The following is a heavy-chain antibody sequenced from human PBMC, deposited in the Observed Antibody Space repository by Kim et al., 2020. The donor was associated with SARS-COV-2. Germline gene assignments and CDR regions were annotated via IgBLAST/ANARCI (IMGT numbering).Heavy chain of an antibody. D-gene: IGHD3-10*01. V-gene: IGHV3-23*01. Sequence: GGSLRLSCAASGFTFSSYAMSWVRQAPGKGLEWVSAISGSGGSTYYADSVKGRFTISRDNSKNTLYLQMNSLRAEDTAVYYCVKGQIYYGSGTTDYWGQGTLVTVSS. CDR2: ISGSGGST. CDR1: GFTFSSYA. CDR3: VKGQIYYGSGTTDY. J-gene: IGHJ4*02.